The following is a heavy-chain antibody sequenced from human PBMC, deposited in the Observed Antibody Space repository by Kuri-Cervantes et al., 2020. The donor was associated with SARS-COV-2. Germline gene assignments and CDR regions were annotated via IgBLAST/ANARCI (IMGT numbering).Heavy chain of an antibody. D-gene: IGHD3-10*01. Sequence: SETLSLTCTVSVGSISSSSYYWGWIRQPPGKGLEWIGSIYYSGSTYYNPSLKSRVTISVDTSKNQFSLKLSSVTAADTAVYYCARHSAFGELLYWFDPWGQGTLVTVS. J-gene: IGHJ5*02. CDR1: VGSISSSSYY. V-gene: IGHV4-39*01. CDR2: IYYSGST. CDR3: ARHSAFGELLYWFDP.